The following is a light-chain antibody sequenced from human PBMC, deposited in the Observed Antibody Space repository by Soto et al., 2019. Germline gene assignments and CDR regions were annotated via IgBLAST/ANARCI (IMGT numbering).Light chain of an antibody. CDR2: DAS. J-gene: IGKJ5*01. CDR1: QSISTY. V-gene: IGKV1-39*01. CDR3: QQSYMDPIT. Sequence: DIQMTQSPSSLSASVGNRVTITCRASQSISTYLNWYQKKPGKAPNLLIYDASRLQSGVPSRFSGCGGGTDFTLSISSVQPEDFATYFCQQSYMDPITFGQGTRLEIK.